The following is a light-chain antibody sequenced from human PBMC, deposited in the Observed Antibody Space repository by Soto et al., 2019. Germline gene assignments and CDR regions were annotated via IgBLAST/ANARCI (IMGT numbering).Light chain of an antibody. Sequence: SALSQPASVSGSSGQSITISCTGTSGFVGSFSLASWYQQHPGKATKVMISEGHRRPSGVPDRFSGSTSVTSASLTISGLQAAVEADYYCCVYRVATTDVSGNGTKVT. J-gene: IGLJ1*01. CDR1: SGFVGSFSL. V-gene: IGLV2-23*01. CDR3: CVYRVATTDV. CDR2: EGH.